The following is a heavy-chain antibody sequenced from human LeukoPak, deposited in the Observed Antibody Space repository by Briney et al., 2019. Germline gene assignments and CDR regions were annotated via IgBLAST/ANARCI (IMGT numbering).Heavy chain of an antibody. CDR3: ARHNEMTH. D-gene: IGHD5-24*01. CDR1: GFTFSGSA. Sequence: GGSLKLSCAASGFTFSGSAMHWVRQASGRGLEWVGRVRIKANNYATAYAASVKGRFTISGDDSKNTAYLQMNSLKTEDTAVYYCARHNEMTHWGQGTLVTVSS. CDR2: VRIKANNYAT. J-gene: IGHJ1*01. V-gene: IGHV3-73*01.